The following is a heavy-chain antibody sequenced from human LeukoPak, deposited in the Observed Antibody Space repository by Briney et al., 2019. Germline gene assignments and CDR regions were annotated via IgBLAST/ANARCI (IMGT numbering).Heavy chain of an antibody. CDR2: ISYDGSNK. J-gene: IGHJ5*02. CDR3: ASEVRWTPWFDP. D-gene: IGHD3-10*01. V-gene: IGHV3-30-3*01. Sequence: GGSLRLSGAAGGFTFSKAGRGGVGQAQGKGRGGGAVISYDGSNKYYADSVKGRFTISRDNSKNTLYLQMNSLRAEDTAVYYCASEVRWTPWFDPWGQGTLVTVSS. CDR1: GFTFSKAG.